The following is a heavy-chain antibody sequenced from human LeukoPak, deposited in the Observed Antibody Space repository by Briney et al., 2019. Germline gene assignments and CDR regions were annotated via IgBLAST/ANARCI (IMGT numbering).Heavy chain of an antibody. CDR1: GFTFSSYG. Sequence: GGSLRLFCAASGFTFSSYGMGWVRQAPGKGLEWVSTISGSGAYTYYADSVKGRFTISRDNSKNTLYLQMNSLRAEDTAVYYCAKYFASGSYYKLPHWGQGTLVTVSS. V-gene: IGHV3-23*01. D-gene: IGHD3-10*01. J-gene: IGHJ1*01. CDR3: AKYFASGSYYKLPH. CDR2: ISGSGAYT.